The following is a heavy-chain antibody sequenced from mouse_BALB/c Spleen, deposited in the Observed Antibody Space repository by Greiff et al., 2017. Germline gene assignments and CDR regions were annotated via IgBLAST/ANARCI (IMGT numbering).Heavy chain of an antibody. D-gene: IGHD1-2*01. Sequence: QVQLKESGAELVKPGASVKLSCKASGYTFTSYYMYWVKQRPGQGLEWIGEINPSNGGTNFNEKFKSKATLTVDKSSSTAYMQLSSLTSEDSAVYYCTWDYGYVGAMDYWGQGTSVTVSS. J-gene: IGHJ4*01. CDR3: TWDYGYVGAMDY. CDR1: GYTFTSYY. CDR2: INPSNGGT. V-gene: IGHV1S81*02.